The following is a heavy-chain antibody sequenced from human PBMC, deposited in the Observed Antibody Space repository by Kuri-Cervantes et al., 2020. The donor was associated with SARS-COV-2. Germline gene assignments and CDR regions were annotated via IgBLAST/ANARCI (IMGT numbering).Heavy chain of an antibody. V-gene: IGHV4-34*01. J-gene: IGHJ4*02. D-gene: IGHD4-11*01. CDR1: GGSFSGYY. CDR3: ARQPGGYSNYAIDY. Sequence: GSLRLSCAVYGGSFSGYYWSWIRQSPGKGLEWIGEINHSGNTNYNPSLKSRITISVATSKNQFSLKLSSVTAADTAVYYCARQPGGYSNYAIDYWGQGTLVTVSS. CDR2: INHSGNT.